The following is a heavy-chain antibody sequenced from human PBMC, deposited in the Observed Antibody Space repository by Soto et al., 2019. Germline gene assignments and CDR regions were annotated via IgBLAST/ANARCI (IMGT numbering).Heavy chain of an antibody. V-gene: IGHV4-34*01. D-gene: IGHD5-12*01. CDR2: INHSGST. Sequence: PSETLSLTCAVYGGSFSGYYWSWIRQPPGKGLEWIGEINHSGSTNYNPSLKSRVTISVDTSKNQFSLKLSSVTAADTAVYYCARGNIVATNYYYMDVWGKGTTVTVSS. J-gene: IGHJ6*03. CDR1: GGSFSGYY. CDR3: ARGNIVATNYYYMDV.